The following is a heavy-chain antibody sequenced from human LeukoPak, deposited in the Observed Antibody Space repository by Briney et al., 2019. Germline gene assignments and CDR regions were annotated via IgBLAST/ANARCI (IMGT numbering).Heavy chain of an antibody. J-gene: IGHJ5*02. CDR2: IYTSGST. CDR3: ARDRLWFGGFDP. D-gene: IGHD3-10*01. Sequence: PSETLSLTCTVSGGSISNYYWSWIRQPAGKGLEWIGRIYTSGSTNYNPSLKSRVTMSVDTSKNQFSLKLTSVPAADTAVYYCARDRLWFGGFDPWGQGTLVTVSS. V-gene: IGHV4-4*07. CDR1: GGSISNYY.